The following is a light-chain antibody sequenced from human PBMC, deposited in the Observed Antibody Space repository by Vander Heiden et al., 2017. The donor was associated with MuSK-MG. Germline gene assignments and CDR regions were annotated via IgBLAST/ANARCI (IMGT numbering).Light chain of an antibody. V-gene: IGLV1-40*01. Sequence: QSVLTQPPSVSGAPGQRVTISCTGSSSNIGAGYDVHWYQQLPGTAPKLLIYGNSKRPSGVPDRFSGSKPGTSASLAITGLQAEDEADYYCQSYDSSLYVVFGGGTKLTVL. CDR1: SSNIGAGYD. CDR2: GNS. J-gene: IGLJ2*01. CDR3: QSYDSSLYVV.